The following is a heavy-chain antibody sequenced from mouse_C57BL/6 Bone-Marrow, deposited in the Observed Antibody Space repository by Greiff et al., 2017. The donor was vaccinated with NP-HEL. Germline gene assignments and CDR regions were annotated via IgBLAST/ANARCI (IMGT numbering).Heavy chain of an antibody. Sequence: QVQLQQSGAELVKPGASVKLSCKASGYTFTEYTIHWVKQRSGQGLEWIGWFYPGSGSIKYNEKFKDKATVTADKSSSTVYMELSRLTSEDSAVYICARHELTGTGSPNYYAMDDWGQGTSVTVSS. CDR1: GYTFTEYT. J-gene: IGHJ4*01. D-gene: IGHD4-1*01. CDR2: FYPGSGSI. CDR3: ARHELTGTGSPNYYAMDD. V-gene: IGHV1-62-2*01.